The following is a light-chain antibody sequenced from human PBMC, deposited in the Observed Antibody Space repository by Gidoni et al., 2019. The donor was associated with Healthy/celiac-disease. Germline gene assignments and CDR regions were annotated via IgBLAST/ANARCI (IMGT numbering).Light chain of an antibody. J-gene: IGLJ1*01. Sequence: QSALTPPATGSGSPGQSTTISCTGTSSDVGSYNLVSWYQQPPGKAPKLMIYEGSKRPSGVSNRFSGSKSGNTASLTISGLQAEDEADYYCCSYAGREVFGTGTKVTVL. CDR1: SSDVGSYNL. CDR2: EGS. V-gene: IGLV2-23*01. CDR3: CSYAGREV.